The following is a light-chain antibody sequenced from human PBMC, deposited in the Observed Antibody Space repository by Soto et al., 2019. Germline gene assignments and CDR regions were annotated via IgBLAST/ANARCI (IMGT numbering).Light chain of an antibody. CDR1: QSVSSSY. CDR3: QQYGRSPWT. J-gene: IGKJ1*01. Sequence: EIRLTQSPGTMSLSPGERATLSCRASQSVSSSYLAWYQQKPGQAPRLLIYGASSMDTGIPERFSGSGSGTDFTLTISRLEPEDFAVYYCQQYGRSPWTFGQGTKVEIK. CDR2: GAS. V-gene: IGKV3-20*01.